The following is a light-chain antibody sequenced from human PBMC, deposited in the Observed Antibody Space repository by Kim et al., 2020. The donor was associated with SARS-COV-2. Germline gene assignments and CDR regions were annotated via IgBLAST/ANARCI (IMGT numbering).Light chain of an antibody. CDR2: GAS. CDR3: QQYNNWPPRT. Sequence: SPGARATLSCSASQSFSSNLAWYQQKPGQALRLLIYGASTRATGIPARFSGSGAGTEFTLIISSLQSEDFAVYYCQQYNNWPPRTFGGGTKVYIK. V-gene: IGKV3D-15*01. CDR1: QSFSSN. J-gene: IGKJ4*01.